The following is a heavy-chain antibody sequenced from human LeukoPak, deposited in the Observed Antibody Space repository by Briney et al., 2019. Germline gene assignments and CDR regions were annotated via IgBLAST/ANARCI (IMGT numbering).Heavy chain of an antibody. Sequence: PGRSLRLSCAASGFTFDDYAMQWARQAPGKGLEWVSGISWNSGSIGYADSVKGRFTISRDTAKNSLYLQMNSLRAEDLALYYCAKAVYDSSGSYGMREAFDIWGQGTMVTVSS. D-gene: IGHD3-22*01. V-gene: IGHV3-9*03. CDR3: AKAVYDSSGSYGMREAFDI. J-gene: IGHJ3*02. CDR1: GFTFDDYA. CDR2: ISWNSGSI.